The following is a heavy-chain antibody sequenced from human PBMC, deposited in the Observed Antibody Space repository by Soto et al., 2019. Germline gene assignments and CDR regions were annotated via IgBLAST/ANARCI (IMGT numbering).Heavy chain of an antibody. D-gene: IGHD6-19*01. CDR3: AMKDSRWYGRNFDY. CDR1: GGSFSGYY. V-gene: IGHV4-34*01. Sequence: SETLSLTCAVYGGSFSGYYWSWIRQPPGKGLEWIGEINHSGSTNYNLSLKSRVTISVDTSKNQFSLKLSSVTAADTAVYYCAMKDSRWYGRNFDYWGQGTLVTVSS. J-gene: IGHJ4*02. CDR2: INHSGST.